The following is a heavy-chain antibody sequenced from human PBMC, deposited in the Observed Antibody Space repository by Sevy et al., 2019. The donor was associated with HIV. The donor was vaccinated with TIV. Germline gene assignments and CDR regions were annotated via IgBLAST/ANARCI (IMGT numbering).Heavy chain of an antibody. Sequence: GGSLRRSCAASGFTFRTYSMNWVRQAPGKGLEWLSSISDDSRYIYYSDSVKGRFTISRANTKNLLYLQINNLRVEDTAIYYCARDFTIFGVVSGIDYWGQGNLVTVSS. V-gene: IGHV3-21*04. D-gene: IGHD3-3*01. CDR2: ISDDSRYI. CDR1: GFTFRTYS. J-gene: IGHJ4*02. CDR3: ARDFTIFGVVSGIDY.